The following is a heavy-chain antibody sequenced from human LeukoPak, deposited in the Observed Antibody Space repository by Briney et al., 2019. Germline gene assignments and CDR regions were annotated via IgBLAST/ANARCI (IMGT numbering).Heavy chain of an antibody. Sequence: SETLSLTCTVSGGSISSSSYYWGWIRQPPGKGLEWIGRICYSGSTYYNPSLKSRVTISVDTSKSQFSLKLSSVTAADTAVYYCARLDVVRGVIIDYWGQGTLVTVSS. CDR1: GGSISSSSYY. CDR3: ARLDVVRGVIIDY. D-gene: IGHD3-10*01. J-gene: IGHJ4*02. V-gene: IGHV4-39*01. CDR2: ICYSGST.